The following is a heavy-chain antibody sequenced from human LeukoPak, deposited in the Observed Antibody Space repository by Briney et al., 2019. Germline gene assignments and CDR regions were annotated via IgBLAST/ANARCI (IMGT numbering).Heavy chain of an antibody. Sequence: EASVKVSCKASGYTFTSYAMHWVRQAPGQRVEWMGWINAGNGNTKYSQKFQGRVTITRDTSASTAYMELSSLRSEDTAVYYCARGGERITMIRGVRYYFDYWGQGTLVTVSS. V-gene: IGHV1-3*01. CDR2: INAGNGNT. D-gene: IGHD3-10*01. CDR3: ARGGERITMIRGVRYYFDY. J-gene: IGHJ4*02. CDR1: GYTFTSYA.